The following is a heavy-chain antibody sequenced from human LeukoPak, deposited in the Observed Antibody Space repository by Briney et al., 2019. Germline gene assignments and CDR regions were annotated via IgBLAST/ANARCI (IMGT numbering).Heavy chain of an antibody. D-gene: IGHD1-26*01. CDR1: GGSISSYY. V-gene: IGHV4-4*07. CDR2: IYTSGST. Sequence: SETLSLTCTVSGGSISSYYWSWIRQPAGKGLEWIGRIYTSGSTNYNPSLKSRVTMSVDTSKNQFSLKLSSVTAADTAVYYCARFIVGATLDPWFDPWGQGTLVAVSS. J-gene: IGHJ5*02. CDR3: ARFIVGATLDPWFDP.